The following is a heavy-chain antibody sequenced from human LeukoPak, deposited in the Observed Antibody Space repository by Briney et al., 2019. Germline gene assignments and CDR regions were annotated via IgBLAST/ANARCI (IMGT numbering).Heavy chain of an antibody. V-gene: IGHV3-48*01. D-gene: IGHD3-10*01. J-gene: IGHJ4*02. CDR3: ARVPLSYGLRSGSYFDY. CDR2: ISSSSSTI. Sequence: PGGSLRLSCAASGFTFSSYSMNWVRQAPGKGLEWVSYISSSSSTIYYADSVKGRFTISRDNAKSSLYLQMNSLRAEDTAVYYCARVPLSYGLRSGSYFDYWGQGTLVTVSS. CDR1: GFTFSSYS.